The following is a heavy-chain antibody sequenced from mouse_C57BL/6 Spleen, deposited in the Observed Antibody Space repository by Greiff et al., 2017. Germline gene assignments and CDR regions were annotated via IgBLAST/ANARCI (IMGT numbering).Heavy chain of an antibody. CDR3: ARTITTSSTGTLAY. V-gene: IGHV1-20*01. D-gene: IGHD1-1*01. Sequence: EVQLQQSGPELVKPGDSVKISCKASGYSFTGYFMNWVMQSHGKSLEWIGRINPYNGDTFYNQKFKGKATLTVDKSSSTAHMALRSLTSEDSAVSYCARTITTSSTGTLAYWGQGTLVTVSA. J-gene: IGHJ3*01. CDR1: GYSFTGYF. CDR2: INPYNGDT.